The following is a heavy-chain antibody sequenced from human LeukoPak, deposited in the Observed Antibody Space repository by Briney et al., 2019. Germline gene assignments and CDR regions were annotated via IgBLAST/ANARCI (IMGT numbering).Heavy chain of an antibody. CDR1: GFTFSHCA. D-gene: IGHD2-15*01. CDR2: ITSDGGTT. V-gene: IGHV3-64*02. CDR3: ARDLSGAGDY. J-gene: IGHJ4*02. Sequence: PGGSLRLSCVASGFTFSHCAMHWVRQAPGKGLDYVSSITSDGGTTYSADSVKGRFAISRDNSKNTLYLQMGSLRAEDMAVYYCARDLSGAGDYWGQGTLVTVSS.